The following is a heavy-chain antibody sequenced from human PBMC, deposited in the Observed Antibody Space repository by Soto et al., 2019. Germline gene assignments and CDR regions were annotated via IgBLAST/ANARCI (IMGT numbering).Heavy chain of an antibody. CDR3: ARSPPIGGLYLYSYGPGYYFDY. CDR1: GYTFTSYD. CDR2: ISAYNGST. D-gene: IGHD5-18*01. V-gene: IGHV1-18*01. Sequence: ASVKVSCKASGYTFTSYDISWVRQAPGQGLEWMGWISAYNGSTNYAQKFQGRVTMTRDTSTSTVYMELSSLRSEDTAVYYCARSPPIGGLYLYSYGPGYYFDYWGQGTLVTVSS. J-gene: IGHJ4*02.